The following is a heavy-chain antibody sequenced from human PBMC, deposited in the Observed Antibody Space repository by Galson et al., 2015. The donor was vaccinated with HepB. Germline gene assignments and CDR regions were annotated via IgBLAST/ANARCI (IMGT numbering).Heavy chain of an antibody. D-gene: IGHD4-11*01. CDR1: GFTFRSYW. J-gene: IGHJ4*02. Sequence: SLRLSCAASGFTFRSYWMSWVRQAPGKGLEWVANIKQDGSERHYVDSVKGRFTISRDNARNSLYLQINSLRAEDTAVCYCTRGQTTSEYWGQGALVTVSS. CDR3: TRGQTTSEY. CDR2: IKQDGSER. V-gene: IGHV3-7*01.